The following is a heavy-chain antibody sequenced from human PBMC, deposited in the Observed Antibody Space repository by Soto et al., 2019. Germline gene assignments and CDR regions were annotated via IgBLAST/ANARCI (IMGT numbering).Heavy chain of an antibody. CDR2: IYHSGST. V-gene: IGHV4-30-2*01. J-gene: IGHJ6*02. CDR3: ARGSGYDFARTYYYYYGMDV. D-gene: IGHD5-12*01. Sequence: PSETLSLTCAVSGVSISSGGYSWSWIRQPPGKGLEWIGYIYHSGSTYYNPSLKSRVTISVDRSKNQFSLKLSSVTAADTAVYYCARGSGYDFARTYYYYYGMDVWGQGTTVTV. CDR1: GVSISSGGYS.